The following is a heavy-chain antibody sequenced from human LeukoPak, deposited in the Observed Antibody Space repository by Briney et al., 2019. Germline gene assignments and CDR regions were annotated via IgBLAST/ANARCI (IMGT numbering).Heavy chain of an antibody. CDR1: GFTFSSYA. D-gene: IGHD1-26*01. V-gene: IGHV3-23*01. J-gene: IGHJ4*02. Sequence: SGGSLRLSCAASGFTFSSYAMSWVRQAPGKGLEWVSAISGSGGSTYYADSVKGRFTISRDNSKNTLYLQMNSLRAEDTALYYCAKDFPVPALGPTGQFGYWGQGTLVTVSS. CDR2: ISGSGGST. CDR3: AKDFPVPALGPTGQFGY.